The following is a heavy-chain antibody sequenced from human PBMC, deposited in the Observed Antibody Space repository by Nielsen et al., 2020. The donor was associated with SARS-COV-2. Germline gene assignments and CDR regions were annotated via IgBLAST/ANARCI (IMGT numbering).Heavy chain of an antibody. CDR1: GFSFTNYW. CDR3: ARYASEYYYYYYMDV. V-gene: IGHV5-10-1*01. J-gene: IGHJ6*03. CDR2: IDPSDSYV. Sequence: GESLKISCKASGFSFTNYWISWVRQMPGKGLEWMGRIDPSDSYVDYSPSFQGHVAISADKSISTAYLQWSSLKASDTAMYYCARYASEYYYYYYMDVRGTGTTVTVPS. D-gene: IGHD2-2*01.